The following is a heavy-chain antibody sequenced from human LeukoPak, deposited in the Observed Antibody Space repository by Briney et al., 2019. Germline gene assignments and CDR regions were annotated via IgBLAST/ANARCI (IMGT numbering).Heavy chain of an antibody. CDR1: GGSISSGGYS. Sequence: PSETLSLTCAVSGGSISSGGYSWSWIRQPPGKGLEWIGYIYHSGSTYYNPSLKSRVTISVDRSKNQFSLKLSSVTAAATAVYYCASHSGYDLYFDYWGQGTLVTVSS. V-gene: IGHV4-30-2*01. CDR3: ASHSGYDLYFDY. D-gene: IGHD5-12*01. CDR2: IYHSGST. J-gene: IGHJ4*02.